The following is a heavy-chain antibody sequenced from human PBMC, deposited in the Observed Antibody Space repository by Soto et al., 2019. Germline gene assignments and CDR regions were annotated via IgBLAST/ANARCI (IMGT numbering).Heavy chain of an antibody. CDR3: SRRAPAGFDP. J-gene: IGHJ5*02. CDR1: GGAINSTNYF. Sequence: LSLTCTVSGGAINSTNYFWAWIRQPPGKGLEWIGSIDYTGTTYNNPSLKSRVIISVDTSKNHFSLKLGSVTAADTALYYCSRRAPAGFDPWGQGTLVTVSS. CDR2: IDYTGTT. V-gene: IGHV4-39*02.